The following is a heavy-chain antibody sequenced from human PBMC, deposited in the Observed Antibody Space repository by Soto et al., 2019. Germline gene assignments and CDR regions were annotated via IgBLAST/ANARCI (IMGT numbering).Heavy chain of an antibody. Sequence: GGSLRLSCAASGFTFSSYWMHWVRQAPGKGLVWVSRINSDGSSTSYADSVKGRFTSSRDNAKNTLYLQMNSLRAEDTDVYDCARVTGDYYDSSGYDAFDIWGQGTMVTVSS. CDR3: ARVTGDYYDSSGYDAFDI. V-gene: IGHV3-74*01. D-gene: IGHD3-22*01. J-gene: IGHJ3*02. CDR2: INSDGSST. CDR1: GFTFSSYW.